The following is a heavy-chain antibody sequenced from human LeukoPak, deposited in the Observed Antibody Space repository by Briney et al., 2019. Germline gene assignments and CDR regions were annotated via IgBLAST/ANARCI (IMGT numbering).Heavy chain of an antibody. Sequence: GRSLRLSCAASGFTFSSYGMHWVRQAPGKGLEWVAVISYDGSNKYYADSVKGRFTISRDNSKNTLYLQMNSLRAEDTAVYYCAKGVAGTGSYYYYYGTDVWGQGTTVTVSS. V-gene: IGHV3-30*18. CDR2: ISYDGSNK. J-gene: IGHJ6*02. CDR1: GFTFSSYG. CDR3: AKGVAGTGSYYYYYGTDV. D-gene: IGHD6-19*01.